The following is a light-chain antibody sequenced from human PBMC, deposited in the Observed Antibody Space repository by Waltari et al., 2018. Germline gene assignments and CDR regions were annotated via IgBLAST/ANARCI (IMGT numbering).Light chain of an antibody. CDR3: AAWDDSLNGWV. Sequence: QSVLTQSPSASGTPGQRVTISCSGSSTNIGSNTGNWYKQVPGTAPKLLISTNNQRPSGVPDRFSGSKSGTSASLAISGLQSEDEADYFCAAWDDSLNGWVFGGGTKLSVL. J-gene: IGLJ3*02. V-gene: IGLV1-44*01. CDR2: TNN. CDR1: STNIGSNT.